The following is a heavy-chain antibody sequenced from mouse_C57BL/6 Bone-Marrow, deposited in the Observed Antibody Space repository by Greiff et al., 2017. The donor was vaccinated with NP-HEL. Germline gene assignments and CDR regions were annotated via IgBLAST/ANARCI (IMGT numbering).Heavy chain of an antibody. CDR3: TTGVMTTVVATDYAMDY. Sequence: EVKLMESGAELVRPGASVKLSCTASGFNIKDDYMHWVKQRPEQGLEWIGWIDPENGDTEYDSKFQGKATITADTSSNTAYLQLSSLTSEDTAVYYCTTGVMTTVVATDYAMDYWGQGTSVTVSS. CDR1: GFNIKDDY. D-gene: IGHD1-1*01. J-gene: IGHJ4*01. CDR2: IDPENGDT. V-gene: IGHV14-4*01.